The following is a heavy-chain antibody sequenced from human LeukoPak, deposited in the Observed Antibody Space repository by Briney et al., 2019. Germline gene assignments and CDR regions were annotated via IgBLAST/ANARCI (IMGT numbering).Heavy chain of an antibody. CDR3: ARGGIQVSGIDEFDY. CDR1: GFTFTDYD. D-gene: IGHD6-19*01. J-gene: IGHJ4*02. Sequence: GGSLRLSCAASGFTFTDYDMHWVRQVIGKGLEWVSAIGIRGDTHYSGSVKGRFTISREIAESSLYLQMNSLRAEDTAVYYCARGGIQVSGIDEFDYWGQGTLVTVSS. CDR2: IGIRGDT. V-gene: IGHV3-13*01.